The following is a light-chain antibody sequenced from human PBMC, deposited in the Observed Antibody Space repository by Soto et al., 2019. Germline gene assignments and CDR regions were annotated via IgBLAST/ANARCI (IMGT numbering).Light chain of an antibody. V-gene: IGKV3-15*01. CDR2: GAS. CDR1: QSVSSN. Sequence: EIVLTQSPATLSLSPGERATLSCRASQSVSSNLAWYQQKPGQAPRLLIYGASTRATGIPARFSGTGSETDFTLTIDSLQSEDFAVYYCQQYDNWPPYTFGQGTRLEI. CDR3: QQYDNWPPYT. J-gene: IGKJ5*01.